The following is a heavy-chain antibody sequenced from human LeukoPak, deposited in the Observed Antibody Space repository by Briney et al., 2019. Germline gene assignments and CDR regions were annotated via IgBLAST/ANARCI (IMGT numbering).Heavy chain of an antibody. V-gene: IGHV4-34*01. CDR2: INHSGST. Sequence: TSETLSLTCAVYGGSFSGYYWSWIRQPPGKGLEWIGEINHSGSTNYNPSLKSRVTISVDTSKNQFSLKLSSVPAADTAVYSCASSGTNPPPLFDYWGQGTLVTVSS. D-gene: IGHD3-10*01. CDR1: GGSFSGYY. J-gene: IGHJ4*02. CDR3: ASSGTNPPPLFDY.